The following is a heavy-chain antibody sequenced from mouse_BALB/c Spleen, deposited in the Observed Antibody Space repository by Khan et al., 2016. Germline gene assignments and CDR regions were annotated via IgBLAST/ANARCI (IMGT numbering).Heavy chain of an antibody. Sequence: VQLKESGPGLVKPSQSLSLTCTVTGYSITSDYAWNWIRQFPGNKLEWMGYISYSGSTSYNPSLKSRISITRDTSKNQFFLQLNSVTTEDTATYYCARYHYYGYWFAYWGQGTLVTVSA. CDR3: ARYHYYGYWFAY. J-gene: IGHJ3*01. CDR2: ISYSGST. D-gene: IGHD1-2*01. V-gene: IGHV3-2*02. CDR1: GYSITSDYA.